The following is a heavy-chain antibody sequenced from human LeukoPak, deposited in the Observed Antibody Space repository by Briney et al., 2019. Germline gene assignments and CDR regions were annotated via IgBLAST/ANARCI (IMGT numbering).Heavy chain of an antibody. Sequence: PSQTLSLTCTVSGGSISSGSYYWSWIRQPAGKGLEWIGRIYTSGSTNYNPSLKSRVTISVDTSKNQFSLKLSSVTAADTAVYYCTRDRRVNCFYSWGQGTLVTVAS. CDR2: IYTSGST. J-gene: IGHJ4*02. CDR3: TRDRRVNCFYS. D-gene: IGHD5/OR15-5a*01. V-gene: IGHV4-61*02. CDR1: GGSISSGSYY.